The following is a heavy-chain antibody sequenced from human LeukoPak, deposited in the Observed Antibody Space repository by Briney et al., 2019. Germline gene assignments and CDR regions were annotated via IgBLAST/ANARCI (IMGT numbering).Heavy chain of an antibody. D-gene: IGHD1-26*01. CDR3: ARVGFHSGSSD. Sequence: SQTLSLTCTVSGDSINSGGYFWSWIRQHPGKGLEWIGYIYYSGSTYYNPSLKSRVTISVDSSKNQFSLKLSSVTAADTAVYYCARVGFHSGSSDWGQGTLVTVSS. CDR1: GDSINSGGYF. CDR2: IYYSGST. J-gene: IGHJ4*02. V-gene: IGHV4-31*03.